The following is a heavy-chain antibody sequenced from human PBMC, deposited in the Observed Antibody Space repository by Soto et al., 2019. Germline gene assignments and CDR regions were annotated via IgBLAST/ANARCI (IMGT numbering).Heavy chain of an antibody. Sequence: SETLSLTCTVSGGSISNFYWSWIRQPPGKGLEWIGYIYYSGTTSYNPSLNSRVTISVDTSKNQFSLKLDSVTAADTAVYYCARESYYGSGATVVGYWGQGTLVTAPQ. CDR2: IYYSGTT. CDR3: ARESYYGSGATVVGY. D-gene: IGHD3-10*01. V-gene: IGHV4-59*01. J-gene: IGHJ4*02. CDR1: GGSISNFY.